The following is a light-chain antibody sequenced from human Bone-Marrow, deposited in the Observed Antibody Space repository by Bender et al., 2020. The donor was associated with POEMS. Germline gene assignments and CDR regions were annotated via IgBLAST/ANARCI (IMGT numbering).Light chain of an antibody. CDR1: SSDVGSYNL. V-gene: IGLV2-14*02. CDR3: SSFTTTSTLV. CDR2: EVS. Sequence: QSALTQPASVSGSPGQSITISCTGTSSDVGSYNLVSWYQQHAGKAPKLMISEVSKRPSGLSNRFSGSKSGNTASLTISGLQAEDEADYYCSSFTTTSTLVFGSGTTVTVL. J-gene: IGLJ1*01.